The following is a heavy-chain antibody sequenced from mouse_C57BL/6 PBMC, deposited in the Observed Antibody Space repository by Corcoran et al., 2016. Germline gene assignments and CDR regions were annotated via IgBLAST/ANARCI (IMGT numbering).Heavy chain of an antibody. D-gene: IGHD1-1*01. CDR1: GYTFTTYG. V-gene: IGHV9-3*01. J-gene: IGHJ1*03. CDR3: ARPSPYYYGSEYLYFDV. Sequence: QIQLVQSGPELKKPGETVKISCKASGYTFTTYGMSWVKQAPGKGLKWMGWINTYSGVPTYADDFKGRFAFSLETSASTAYLQINNLKNEDTGTYFCARPSPYYYGSEYLYFDVWGTGTTVTVSS. CDR2: INTYSGVP.